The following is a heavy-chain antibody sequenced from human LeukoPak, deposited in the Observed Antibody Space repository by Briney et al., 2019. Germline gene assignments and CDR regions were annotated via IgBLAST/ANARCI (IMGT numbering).Heavy chain of an antibody. CDR1: GFTFSSYS. Sequence: PGGSLRLSCAASGFTFSSYSMNWVRQAPGKGLEWVSSISSSSSYIYYADSVKGRFTISRDNAKNSLYLQMNSLRAEGTAVYYCATNPMNRAGFFDFWGQGALVTVSS. D-gene: IGHD2/OR15-2a*01. V-gene: IGHV3-21*01. CDR3: ATNPMNRAGFFDF. CDR2: ISSSSSYI. J-gene: IGHJ4*02.